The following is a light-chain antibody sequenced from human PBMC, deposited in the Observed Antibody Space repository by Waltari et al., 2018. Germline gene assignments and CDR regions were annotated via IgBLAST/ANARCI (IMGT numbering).Light chain of an antibody. V-gene: IGKV3-15*01. CDR2: GDS. CDR3: QQYNNWPLT. J-gene: IGKJ4*01. Sequence: EIVMTQSPATLSVSPGERATLSCRASPRISTTLAGYQQKPGQAPRLLIYGDSTRATGIPARFSGSGSGTDFTLSISSLQSEDFAVYYCQQYNNWPLTFGGGTKVEIK. CDR1: PRISTT.